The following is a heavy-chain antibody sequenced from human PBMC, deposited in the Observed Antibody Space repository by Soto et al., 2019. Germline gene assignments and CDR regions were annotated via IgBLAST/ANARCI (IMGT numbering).Heavy chain of an antibody. Sequence: EVPLVESGGGLVQPGGSLRLSCAASGFTFSDYWMNWVRQAPGKGLEWVANIKPDGGDKYYVDSVKGRFTISRDNAKNSLYLQMNSLRTEDTAVYYCASLRIEAWGQGTLVTVSS. CDR3: ASLRIEA. J-gene: IGHJ5*02. V-gene: IGHV3-7*05. CDR2: IKPDGGDK. CDR1: GFTFSDYW.